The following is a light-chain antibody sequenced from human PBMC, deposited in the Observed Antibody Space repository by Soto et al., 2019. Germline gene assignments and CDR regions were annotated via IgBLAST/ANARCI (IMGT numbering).Light chain of an antibody. Sequence: SVLTQRPCASGSPGQSVTISCTGTKNDIGVYDFVSWYQHHPGKAPRLIIYEVVQRPSGVPDRFSGSKSGNTASLTVSGLQAADEADYFCKSYAGSNTYVFGSGTKVTVL. CDR2: EVV. CDR3: KSYAGSNTYV. CDR1: KNDIGVYDF. V-gene: IGLV2-8*01. J-gene: IGLJ1*01.